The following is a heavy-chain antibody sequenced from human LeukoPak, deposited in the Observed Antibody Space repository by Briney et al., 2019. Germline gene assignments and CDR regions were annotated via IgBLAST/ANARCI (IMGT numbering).Heavy chain of an antibody. D-gene: IGHD6-19*01. Sequence: GGSLRLSCEASGFTFSSYGISWVRQAPGKGLEWVSTISGSGVKAYYADSVKGRFIISRDNSKDMLYLQMNSLGAEDAAVYYCAKDILRSSGWYRDYYYGMDVWGQGTTVTVSS. V-gene: IGHV3-23*01. CDR1: GFTFSSYG. CDR2: ISGSGVKA. CDR3: AKDILRSSGWYRDYYYGMDV. J-gene: IGHJ6*02.